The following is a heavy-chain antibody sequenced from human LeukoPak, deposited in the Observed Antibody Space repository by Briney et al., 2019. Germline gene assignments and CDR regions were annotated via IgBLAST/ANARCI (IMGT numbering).Heavy chain of an antibody. CDR3: ASDGGEYCSGGSCYFDY. V-gene: IGHV1-69*13. CDR1: GGTFSSYA. J-gene: IGHJ4*02. Sequence: SVKVSCKASGGTFSSYAISWVRQAPGQGLEWMGGIIPIFGTANYAQKFQGRVTITADESTSTAYMELSSLRSEDTAVYYCASDGGEYCSGGSCYFDYWGQGTLVTVSS. CDR2: IIPIFGTA. D-gene: IGHD2-15*01.